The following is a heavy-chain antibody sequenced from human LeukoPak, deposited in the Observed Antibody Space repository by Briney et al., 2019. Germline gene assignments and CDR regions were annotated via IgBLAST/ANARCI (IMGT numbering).Heavy chain of an antibody. CDR1: GFTFTNYA. CDR2: ISEGVGNT. D-gene: IGHD4-17*01. CDR3: AKREKGTTGRFFDY. Sequence: QPGGSLRLSCAASGFTFTNYAMTWVRQAPGKGLEWVSGISEGVGNTYYADSVKGRFTISRDHSKNTLYLQMNSLRAEDTALCYCAKREKGTTGRFFDYWGQGTLVTVSS. V-gene: IGHV3-23*01. J-gene: IGHJ4*02.